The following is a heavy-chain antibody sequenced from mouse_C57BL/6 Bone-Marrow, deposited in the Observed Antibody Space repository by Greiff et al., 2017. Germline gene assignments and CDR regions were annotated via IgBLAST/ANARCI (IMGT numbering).Heavy chain of an antibody. CDR3: ASGGFAY. Sequence: EVKLMESGGGLVQPGGSLKLSCAASGFTFSDYYMYWVRQTPEKRLEWVAYIRNGGGSTYYPDTVKGRFTISRDNAKNTLYLQMSRLKSEDTTMYYCASGGFAYWGQGTLVTVSA. CDR2: IRNGGGST. V-gene: IGHV5-12*01. CDR1: GFTFSDYY. J-gene: IGHJ3*01.